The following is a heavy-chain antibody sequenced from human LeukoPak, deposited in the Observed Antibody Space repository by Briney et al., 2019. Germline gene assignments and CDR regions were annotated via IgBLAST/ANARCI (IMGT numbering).Heavy chain of an antibody. CDR3: AYSSSAGYYGMDV. J-gene: IGHJ6*02. CDR1: RGSISSSISSSF. V-gene: IGHV4-4*07. CDR2: IYTSGST. D-gene: IGHD6-6*01. Sequence: ASETLSLTCTVSRGSISSSISSSFWSWIRQPAGKGLEWIGRIYTSGSTNYNPSLKSRVTMSVDTAKNQFSLKLSSVTAADTAVYYCAYSSSAGYYGMDVWGQGTTVIVSS.